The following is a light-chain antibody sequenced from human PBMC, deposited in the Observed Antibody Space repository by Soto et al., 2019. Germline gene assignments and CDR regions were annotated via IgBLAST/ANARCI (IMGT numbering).Light chain of an antibody. V-gene: IGKV3-11*01. Sequence: EIVLTQSPATLSLSPGERATLSCRASQSVSRYLAWYQQKPGQAPRLLIYDASNRATDIPARFSGSGSGTDFTLTISSPEPEDFAVYYCQQRSNWPPYPFGQGPSWRSN. J-gene: IGKJ2*01. CDR3: QQRSNWPPYP. CDR1: QSVSRY. CDR2: DAS.